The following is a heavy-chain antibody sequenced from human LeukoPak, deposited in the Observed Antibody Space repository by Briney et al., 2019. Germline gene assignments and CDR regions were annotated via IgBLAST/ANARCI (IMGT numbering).Heavy chain of an antibody. CDR1: GGSISSSSYY. Sequence: SETLSLTCTVSGGSISSSSYYWGWIRQPPGKGLEWIGSIYYSGSTYYNPSLKSRVTISVDTSKNQFSLKLSSVTAADTAVYYCARDRGTSCYHCYYMDVWGKGTTVTVSS. CDR3: ARDRGTSCYHCYYMDV. J-gene: IGHJ6*03. D-gene: IGHD2-2*01. V-gene: IGHV4-39*07. CDR2: IYYSGST.